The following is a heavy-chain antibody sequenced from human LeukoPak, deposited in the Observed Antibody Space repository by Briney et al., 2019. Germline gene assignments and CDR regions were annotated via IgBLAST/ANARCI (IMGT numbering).Heavy chain of an antibody. Sequence: PGGSLRLSCAASGFTFSSYAMSWVRQAPGKGLEWVSAISGSGGSTYYADSVKARFIISRDNSKNTLYLQMNSLRAEDTAVYYCAKAVAGTVWIDYWGQGTLVTVSS. V-gene: IGHV3-23*01. CDR3: AKAVAGTVWIDY. CDR2: ISGSGGST. D-gene: IGHD6-19*01. CDR1: GFTFSSYA. J-gene: IGHJ4*02.